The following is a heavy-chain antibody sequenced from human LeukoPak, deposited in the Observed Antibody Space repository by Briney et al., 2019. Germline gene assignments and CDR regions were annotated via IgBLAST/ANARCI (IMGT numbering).Heavy chain of an antibody. V-gene: IGHV1-69*01. D-gene: IGHD5-24*01. J-gene: IGHJ3*02. CDR1: GGTFSSYA. CDR2: IIPIFGTA. Sequence: SVKVSCKASGGTFSSYAISWVRQAPGQGLEWMGGIIPIFGTANYAQRFQGRVTSTADESTSTAYMELSSLRSEDTAVYYCARDSAKMATSFFDAFDIWGQGTMVTVSS. CDR3: ARDSAKMATSFFDAFDI.